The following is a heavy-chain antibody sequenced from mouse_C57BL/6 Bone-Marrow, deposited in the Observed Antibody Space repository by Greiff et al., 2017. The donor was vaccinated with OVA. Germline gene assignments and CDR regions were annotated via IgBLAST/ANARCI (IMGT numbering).Heavy chain of an antibody. V-gene: IGHV1-85*01. CDR2: IYPRDGST. D-gene: IGHD1-1*01. Sequence: VQLQESGPELVKPGASVKLSCKASGYTFTSYDINWVKQRPGQGLEWIGWIYPRDGSTKYNEKFKGKATLTVDTSSSTVYMELHSLTSEDSAVYFCARRDYYGNLYAMDYWGQGTSVTVSS. J-gene: IGHJ4*01. CDR3: ARRDYYGNLYAMDY. CDR1: GYTFTSYD.